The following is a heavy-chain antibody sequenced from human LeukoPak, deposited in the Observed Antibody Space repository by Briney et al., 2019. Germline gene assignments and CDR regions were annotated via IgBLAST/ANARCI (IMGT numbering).Heavy chain of an antibody. CDR1: GFSFSTYA. V-gene: IGHV3-23*01. Sequence: GGSLRLSCAASGFSFSTYALSWVRQAPGKGLEWVSATSGNGAKTYYADSVKGRFTISRDNSKNTLYLQMNSLRAEDTAVYYCARHTGSGYYYGNWGQGTLVTVSS. CDR3: ARHTGSGYYYGN. J-gene: IGHJ4*02. D-gene: IGHD3-22*01. CDR2: TSGNGAKT.